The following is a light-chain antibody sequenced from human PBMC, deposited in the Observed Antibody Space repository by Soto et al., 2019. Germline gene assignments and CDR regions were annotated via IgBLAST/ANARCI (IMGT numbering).Light chain of an antibody. CDR1: QSVNSNN. V-gene: IGKV3-20*01. J-gene: IGKJ3*01. Sequence: DIVLTQSPGALSLSPGERVSLSCRASQSVNSNNLAWYQQKPAQAPRLLIYGVSNRATGIPDRFSGSGSGTDFTLTISRLEPEDFAVYYCQQYGSAPSTFGPGTKVDIK. CDR2: GVS. CDR3: QQYGSAPST.